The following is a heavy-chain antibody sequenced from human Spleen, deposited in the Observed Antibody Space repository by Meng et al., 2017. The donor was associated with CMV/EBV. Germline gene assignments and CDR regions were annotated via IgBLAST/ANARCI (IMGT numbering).Heavy chain of an antibody. CDR2: ISSSSGYI. CDR1: GFTFSSYV. CDR3: VRDLPPYYDFWSGYLDL. J-gene: IGHJ5*02. Sequence: GESLKISCAASGFTFSSYVMNWVRQAPGKGLEWVSSISSSSGYIHYADSVKGRFTISRDNAKNSLYLQMNSLRAEDTAVYYCVRDLPPYYDFWSGYLDLWGQGTLVTVSS. D-gene: IGHD3-3*01. V-gene: IGHV3-21*01.